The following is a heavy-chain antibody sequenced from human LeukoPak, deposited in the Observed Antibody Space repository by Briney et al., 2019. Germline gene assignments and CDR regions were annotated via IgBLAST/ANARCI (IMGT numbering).Heavy chain of an antibody. CDR1: GGSISSGDYY. J-gene: IGHJ4*02. Sequence: SQTLSLTCTVSGGSISSGDYYWRWLRQPPGKGREWIGYISYSGSTYYTPSLKSPVTISVDTSKHHFSLKLSSVTAADTAVYYCARALSNWNDFDYWGQGTLVTVSS. CDR2: ISYSGST. D-gene: IGHD1-20*01. V-gene: IGHV4-30-4*08. CDR3: ARALSNWNDFDY.